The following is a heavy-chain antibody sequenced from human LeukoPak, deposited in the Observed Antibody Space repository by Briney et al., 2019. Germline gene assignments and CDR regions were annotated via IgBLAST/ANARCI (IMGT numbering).Heavy chain of an antibody. D-gene: IGHD1-26*01. CDR2: IYYSGST. CDR1: GGSISSYY. CDR3: ARVGAAIDY. V-gene: IGHV4-59*08. Sequence: SETLSLTCTVSGGSISSYYWSWIRQPPGKGLEWIGYIYYSGSTNYNPSLKSRVTISVDTSKNQFSLKLSSVTAADTAVYYCARVGAAIDYWGQGTLVTVSS. J-gene: IGHJ4*02.